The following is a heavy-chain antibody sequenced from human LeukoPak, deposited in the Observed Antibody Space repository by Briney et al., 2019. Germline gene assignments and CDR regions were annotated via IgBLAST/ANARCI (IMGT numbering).Heavy chain of an antibody. D-gene: IGHD3-9*01. CDR1: GFTFRSYA. Sequence: PGGSLRLSCAASGFTFRSYAIYWVRQAPGKGLEWVSGISGSGGDTYFADSVKGRFTISRDNSKNTLYLQMNSLRAEDTAVYYCARGKPIRHYYDILTGPMGYGMDVWGQGATVTVSS. CDR3: ARGKPIRHYYDILTGPMGYGMDV. CDR2: ISGSGGDT. J-gene: IGHJ6*02. V-gene: IGHV3-23*01.